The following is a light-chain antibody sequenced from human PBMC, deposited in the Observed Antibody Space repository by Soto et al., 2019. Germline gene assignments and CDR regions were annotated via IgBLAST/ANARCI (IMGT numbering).Light chain of an antibody. V-gene: IGKV2-28*01. Sequence: DIVMTQSPLSLPVIPGEPASISCRSSQSLLHSNGYNYLDWYLQKPGQSPQLLIYLGSNRASGVPDRFSGSGSGTDFTLKISRVEAEDVGVYYCMKALQTPYTFGQGTKLEIK. CDR1: QSLLHSNGYNY. J-gene: IGKJ2*01. CDR2: LGS. CDR3: MKALQTPYT.